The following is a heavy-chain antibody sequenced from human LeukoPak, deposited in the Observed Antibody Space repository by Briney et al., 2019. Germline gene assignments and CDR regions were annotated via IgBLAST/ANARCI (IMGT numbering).Heavy chain of an antibody. CDR1: GFTFSSYA. J-gene: IGHJ1*01. D-gene: IGHD2-2*01. V-gene: IGHV3-23*01. CDR2: ISGSGGST. Sequence: AGGSLRLSCAASGFTFSSYAMSWVRQAPGKGLEWVSAISGSGGSTYYADSVKGRFTISRDNSKNTLYLQMNSLRAEDTAVYYCATYSSSNGREFQYWGQGTLVTVSS. CDR3: ATYSSSNGREFQY.